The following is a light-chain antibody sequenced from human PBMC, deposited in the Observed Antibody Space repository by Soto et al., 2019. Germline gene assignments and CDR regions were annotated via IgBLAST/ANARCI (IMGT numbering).Light chain of an antibody. J-gene: IGLJ2*01. CDR1: SSDVGGYNY. CDR2: DVS. Sequence: QSALTQPASVSGSPGQSITISCTGTSSDVGGYNYVSWYQQHPGKAPKLMIYDVSNRPSGVSNRFSGSKSGNTASLTISGLQAEDEADYYCRSYTSSITPVVFGGGTKLTVL. V-gene: IGLV2-14*01. CDR3: RSYTSSITPVV.